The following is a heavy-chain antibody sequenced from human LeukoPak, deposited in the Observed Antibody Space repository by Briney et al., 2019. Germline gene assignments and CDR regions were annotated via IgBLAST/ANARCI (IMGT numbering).Heavy chain of an antibody. Sequence: PGRSLRLSCAASGFTFDDYAMHWVRQAPGKGLEWVSGISWNSGSIGYADSVKGRFTISRDNAKNSLYLQMNSLRAEDTALYYCAKGRRPYYYYGMDVWGQGTTVTVSS. CDR3: AKGRRPYYYYGMDV. V-gene: IGHV3-9*01. CDR1: GFTFDDYA. CDR2: ISWNSGSI. J-gene: IGHJ6*02.